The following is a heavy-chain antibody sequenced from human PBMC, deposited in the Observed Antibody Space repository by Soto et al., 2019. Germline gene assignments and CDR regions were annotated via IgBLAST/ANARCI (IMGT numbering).Heavy chain of an antibody. Sequence: EVQLLESGGGLVQPGGSLRLSCAASGFTFSSYAMSWVRQAPGKGLEWVSAISGSGCSTYYADSVKGRFTISRDNSTNTLYLQMNSLRAEDTAVYYCAKDSSSSWSKDMDVWGKGTTVTVSS. J-gene: IGHJ6*03. CDR3: AKDSSSSWSKDMDV. D-gene: IGHD6-13*01. V-gene: IGHV3-23*01. CDR1: GFTFSSYA. CDR2: ISGSGCST.